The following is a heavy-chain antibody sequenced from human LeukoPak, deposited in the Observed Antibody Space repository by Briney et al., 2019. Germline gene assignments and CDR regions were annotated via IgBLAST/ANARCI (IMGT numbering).Heavy chain of an antibody. Sequence: ASVKVSCKASGYTFTGYYMHWVREAPGQGLEWMGWTNPNSGGTNYAQKFQGRVTMTRDTSISTAYMELSRLRSDDTAVYYCARVLRASNLVVVPAAIDYWGQGTLVTVSS. V-gene: IGHV1-2*02. CDR3: ARVLRASNLVVVPAAIDY. J-gene: IGHJ4*02. D-gene: IGHD2-2*01. CDR1: GYTFTGYY. CDR2: TNPNSGGT.